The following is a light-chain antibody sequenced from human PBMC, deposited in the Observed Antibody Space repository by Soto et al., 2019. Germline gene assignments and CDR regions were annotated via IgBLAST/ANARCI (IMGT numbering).Light chain of an antibody. V-gene: IGLV4-69*01. J-gene: IGLJ3*02. CDR3: QTWGTGTWV. CDR2: LNSDGSH. Sequence: VLTQSPSASASLGDSVKLTCTLSSGHSTYAIAWHQQQPEKGPRYLMKLNSDGSHSKGDGIPDRFSGSSSGAERYLTISSLQSEDEADYYCQTWGTGTWVFGGGTKLTVL. CDR1: SGHSTYA.